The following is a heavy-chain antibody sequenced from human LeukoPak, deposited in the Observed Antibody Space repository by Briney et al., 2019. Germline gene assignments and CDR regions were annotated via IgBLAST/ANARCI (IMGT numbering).Heavy chain of an antibody. Sequence: SETLSLTCTVSGGSISSYYWSWIRQPPGKGLEWIGYIHYSGSTNNNPSLKSRVTISVDTSKNQFSLKLSSVTAADTAVYYCASLNRDGYYIGNWGQGTLVTVSS. CDR1: GGSISSYY. D-gene: IGHD5-24*01. J-gene: IGHJ4*02. V-gene: IGHV4-59*12. CDR2: IHYSGST. CDR3: ASLNRDGYYIGN.